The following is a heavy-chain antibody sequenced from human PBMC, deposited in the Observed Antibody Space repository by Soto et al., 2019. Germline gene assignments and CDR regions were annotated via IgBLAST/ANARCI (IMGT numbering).Heavy chain of an antibody. D-gene: IGHD1-1*01. CDR3: ARGRYGDY. V-gene: IGHV1-18*01. CDR1: GYTFTSYG. Sequence: QVHLVQSGAEVKKPGASVKVSCKASGYTFTSYGITWVRQAPGQGLEWMGWISAHNGNTDYPQKLRCRIIVTRDTSASTAYRELRSLRSDDTAVYYGARGRYGDYWGQGALVTVSS. CDR2: ISAHNGNT. J-gene: IGHJ4*02.